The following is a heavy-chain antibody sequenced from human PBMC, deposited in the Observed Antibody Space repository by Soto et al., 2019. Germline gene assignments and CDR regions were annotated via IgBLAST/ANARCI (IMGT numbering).Heavy chain of an antibody. CDR1: GFTFDDYA. Sequence: PGGSLRLSCAASGFTFDDYAMHWARQAPGKGLEWVSGISWNSGSIGYADSVKGRFTISRDNAKNSLYLQMNSLRAEDTALYYCAKARKRPLEWLSLFDYWGQGTLVTVS. CDR3: AKARKRPLEWLSLFDY. CDR2: ISWNSGSI. V-gene: IGHV3-9*01. J-gene: IGHJ4*02. D-gene: IGHD3-3*01.